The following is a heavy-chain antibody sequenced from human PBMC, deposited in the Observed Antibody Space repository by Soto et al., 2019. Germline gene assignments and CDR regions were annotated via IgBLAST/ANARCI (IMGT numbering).Heavy chain of an antibody. J-gene: IGHJ6*02. V-gene: IGHV3-7*01. Sequence: PGGSLRLSCAASGFTFSSYWMSWVRQAPGKGLERVANIKQDRSEKYYVDTMKGRFTISRDNAKNSLYLQMNSLRAEDTAVYYCARDPNIVLVPAALRSYYYYYGMDVWGQGTTVTVSS. CDR3: ARDPNIVLVPAALRSYYYYYGMDV. CDR2: IKQDRSEK. D-gene: IGHD2-2*01. CDR1: GFTFSSYW.